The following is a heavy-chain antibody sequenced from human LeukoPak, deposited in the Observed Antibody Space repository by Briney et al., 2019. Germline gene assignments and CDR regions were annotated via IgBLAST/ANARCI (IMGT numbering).Heavy chain of an antibody. CDR3: ARHTTSRSYGAFDY. CDR2: IYYSGTI. Sequence: PSETLSLTRTVSRGSISGYYWSWIRQPPGKRLEWIGDIYYSGTIKYRLSLKSRVTISVDTFKNQFSLGVGSVTAADAAVYYCARHTTSRSYGAFDYWGQGTLVTVSS. V-gene: IGHV4-59*08. J-gene: IGHJ4*02. D-gene: IGHD4-17*01. CDR1: RGSISGYY.